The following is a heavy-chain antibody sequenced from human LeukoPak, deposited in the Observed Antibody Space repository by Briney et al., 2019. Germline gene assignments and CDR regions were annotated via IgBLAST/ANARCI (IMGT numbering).Heavy chain of an antibody. V-gene: IGHV3-23*01. CDR1: GFTFSSYS. CDR3: AKLEWLRFAPFDY. Sequence: GGSLRLSCAASGFTFSSYSMSWVRQAPGKGLEWVSAISGSGGSTYYADSVKGRFTISRDNSKNTLYLQMNSLRAEDTAVYYCAKLEWLRFAPFDYWGQGNLVTVSS. CDR2: ISGSGGST. D-gene: IGHD5-12*01. J-gene: IGHJ4*02.